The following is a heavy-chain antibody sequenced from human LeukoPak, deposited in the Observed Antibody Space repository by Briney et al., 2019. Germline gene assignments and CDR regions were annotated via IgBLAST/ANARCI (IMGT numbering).Heavy chain of an antibody. D-gene: IGHD2-2*01. CDR2: ISAYHGNT. CDR1: GYTFSTYG. CDR3: AREIVPAAQTGGYGMDV. J-gene: IGHJ6*02. Sequence: PVASVKVSCKASGYTFSTYGISWVRQAPGQGLEWMGWISAYHGNTNYAQKLQGRVTMTTDKSTSTAYMERRSLRSDDTAVYYCAREIVPAAQTGGYGMDVWGQGTTVTVSS. V-gene: IGHV1-18*01.